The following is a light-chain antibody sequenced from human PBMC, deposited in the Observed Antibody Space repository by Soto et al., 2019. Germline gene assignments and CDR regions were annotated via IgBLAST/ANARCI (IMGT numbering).Light chain of an antibody. V-gene: IGLV2-11*01. CDR1: SSDVGAYNF. CDR3: CSYAGSYTWV. J-gene: IGLJ2*01. CDR2: DVS. Sequence: QSALTQPRSVSGSPGQSVTISCTGTSSDVGAYNFVSWYQQHPGKAPKLMIYDVSKRPSGVPDRFSGSKSGNTASLTISGLQAEDEADYYCCSYAGSYTWVFGGGTQLPV.